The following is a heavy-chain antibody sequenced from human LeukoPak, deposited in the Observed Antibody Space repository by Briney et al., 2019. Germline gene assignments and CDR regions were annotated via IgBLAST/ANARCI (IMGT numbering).Heavy chain of an antibody. D-gene: IGHD2-15*01. V-gene: IGHV1-18*04. Sequence: GASVKVSCKASGYTFTSYGISWVRQAPGQGLEWMGWISAYNGNTNYAQKLQGRVTMTTDTSTSTAYMELRSQRSDDTAVYYCARDRGSTSIVVVPFDYWGQGTLVTVSS. CDR1: GYTFTSYG. J-gene: IGHJ4*02. CDR2: ISAYNGNT. CDR3: ARDRGSTSIVVVPFDY.